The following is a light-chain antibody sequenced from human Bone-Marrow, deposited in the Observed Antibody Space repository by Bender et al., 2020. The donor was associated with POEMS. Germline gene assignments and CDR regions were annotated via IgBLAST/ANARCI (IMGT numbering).Light chain of an antibody. J-gene: IGLJ2*01. V-gene: IGLV2-14*01. CDR3: SSYADSNIVL. CDR1: SSDVGGYNF. CDR2: EGS. Sequence: QSALTQPASVSGSPGQSITISCTGTSSDVGGYNFVSWYQQHSGKAPKLMIYEGSERPSGVSNRFSGSKSGNTASLTVSGLLTEDEADYYCSSYADSNIVLFGGGTKLTVL.